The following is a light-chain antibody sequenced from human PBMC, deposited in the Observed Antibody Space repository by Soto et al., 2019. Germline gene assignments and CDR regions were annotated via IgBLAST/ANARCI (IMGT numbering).Light chain of an antibody. V-gene: IGLV2-14*01. CDR3: SSYRSSNTPFV. Sequence: SLLNQPSSLSGSPGQSITISCTGNTKEFGGYYFVSWYQQHPGKAPKLMIYDVSNRPSGVSNRFSGFKSGNTASLTISGLQAEDEADYYCSSYRSSNTPFVFGTGTKVTVL. J-gene: IGLJ1*01. CDR1: TKEFGGYYF. CDR2: DVS.